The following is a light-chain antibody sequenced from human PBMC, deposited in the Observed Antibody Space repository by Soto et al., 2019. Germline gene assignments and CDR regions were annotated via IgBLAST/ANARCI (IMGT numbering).Light chain of an antibody. CDR2: DVS. CDR1: SSDVGGYNY. CDR3: TSYTSGSSRVV. V-gene: IGLV2-14*03. J-gene: IGLJ2*01. Sequence: QSALTQPASVSESPGQSITISCTGTSSDVGGYNYVSWYQQHPGKAPKLMIYDVSNRPSGVSNRFSGSKSGNTASLTISGLQAEDEADYYCTSYTSGSSRVVFGGGTQLTVL.